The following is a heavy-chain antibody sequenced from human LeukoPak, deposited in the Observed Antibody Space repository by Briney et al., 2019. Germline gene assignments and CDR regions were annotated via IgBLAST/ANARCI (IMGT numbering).Heavy chain of an antibody. V-gene: IGHV5-51*01. CDR2: MYAGDSDT. D-gene: IGHD3-10*01. CDR1: GYPFTTYW. Sequence: GETLRISFKSSGYPFTTYWIGWVRQMTGKGLEWMGIMYAGDSDTRYSPSFQGQVTFSADKSISTAYLQWSSLKASDTAMYYGARGGTMVRGGIYYFDYWGQGTLVTVSS. J-gene: IGHJ4*02. CDR3: ARGGTMVRGGIYYFDY.